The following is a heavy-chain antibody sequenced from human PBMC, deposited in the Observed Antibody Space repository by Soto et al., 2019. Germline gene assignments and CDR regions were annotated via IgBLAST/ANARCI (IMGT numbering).Heavy chain of an antibody. CDR1: GYSISSGFY. Sequence: SETLSLTCAVSGYSISSGFYWGWIRQPPGKGLEWIGIMFHSGSTYYNPSLQSRVTISVDTSKNQVSLKLTSVTVADTAVYFCANQRSREGYNFIEYWGQAIQVTLSS. J-gene: IGHJ4*02. D-gene: IGHD5-12*01. CDR3: ANQRSREGYNFIEY. CDR2: MFHSGST. V-gene: IGHV4-38-2*01.